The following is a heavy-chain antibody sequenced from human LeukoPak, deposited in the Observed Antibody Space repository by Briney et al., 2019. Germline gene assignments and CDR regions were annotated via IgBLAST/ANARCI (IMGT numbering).Heavy chain of an antibody. Sequence: ASVKVSCKASGGTFSSYAISWVRQAPGQGLEWMGGIIPIFGTANYAQKLQGRVTMTTDTSTSTAYMELRSLRSDDTAVYYCARTAMITFGGVIVIGPGIDYWGQGTLVTVSS. D-gene: IGHD3-16*02. CDR2: IIPIFGTA. J-gene: IGHJ4*02. V-gene: IGHV1-69*05. CDR1: GGTFSSYA. CDR3: ARTAMITFGGVIVIGPGIDY.